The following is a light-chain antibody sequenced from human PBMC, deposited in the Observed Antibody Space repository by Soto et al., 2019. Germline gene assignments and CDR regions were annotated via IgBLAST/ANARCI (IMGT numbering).Light chain of an antibody. Sequence: DIQITQSPSSLSSSVGDRVTITCLSSQSISSYLNWYQQKPGKAPKLLIYAASSLQSGVPSRFSGSGSGTDFTLTISSLQPEDFATYYCQQSYSTPGVTFGPGTKVDIK. CDR2: AAS. V-gene: IGKV1-39*01. CDR1: QSISSY. J-gene: IGKJ3*01. CDR3: QQSYSTPGVT.